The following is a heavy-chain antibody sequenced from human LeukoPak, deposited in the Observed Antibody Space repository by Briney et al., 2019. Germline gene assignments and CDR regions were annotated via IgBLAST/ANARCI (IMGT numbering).Heavy chain of an antibody. CDR1: GFTVSSNY. Sequence: PGGSLRLSCAASGFTVSSNYMSWVRQAPGKGLEWVSVIYSGGSTYYADSVKGRFTISRGNSKNTLYLQMNSLRAEDTAVYYCARGGLTYWFDPWGQGTLVTVSS. CDR3: ARGGLTYWFDP. J-gene: IGHJ5*02. CDR2: IYSGGST. D-gene: IGHD2-21*02. V-gene: IGHV3-66*02.